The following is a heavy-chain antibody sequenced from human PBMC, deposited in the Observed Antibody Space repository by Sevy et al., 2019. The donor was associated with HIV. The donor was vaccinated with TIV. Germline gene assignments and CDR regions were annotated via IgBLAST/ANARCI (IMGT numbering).Heavy chain of an antibody. V-gene: IGHV1-2*02. CDR2: INPNSGGT. D-gene: IGHD3-16*01. J-gene: IGHJ5*02. CDR1: GYTFTGHY. Sequence: ASVKVSCKASGYTFTGHYMHWVRQAPGQRLEWMGWINPNSGGTNYAQKFQGRVTLTRDTSISTVYMELSRLRSDDTDVYYCARVWALESSLGTFDPWGQGTLVTVSS. CDR3: ARVWALESSLGTFDP.